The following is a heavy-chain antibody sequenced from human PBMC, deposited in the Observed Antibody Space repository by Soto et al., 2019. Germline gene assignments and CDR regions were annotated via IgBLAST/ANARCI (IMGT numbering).Heavy chain of an antibody. Sequence: QVQLVQSGAEVKKPGASVKISCKASGYTFINYYMHWVRQAPGQGLEWVGIINPSAGTTDYAEKFEGRVTMTLDSSPSTVYMELGSLRSEDTAVYYCARTWDGTSFIDYRGQGTLVTVSS. CDR3: ARTWDGTSFIDY. D-gene: IGHD1-1*01. V-gene: IGHV1-46*01. J-gene: IGHJ4*02. CDR1: GYTFINYY. CDR2: INPSAGTT.